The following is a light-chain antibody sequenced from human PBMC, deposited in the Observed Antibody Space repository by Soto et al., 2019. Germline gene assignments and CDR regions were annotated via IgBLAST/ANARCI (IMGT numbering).Light chain of an antibody. CDR3: QQYGSSPKT. V-gene: IGKV3-20*01. CDR2: DAS. Sequence: VMTQSPATLSVSPGERATLSCRASQSVRAYLAWYQQKPGQAPRLLIYDASSRATGIPDRFSGSGSGTDFTLTISRLEPEDFAVYYCQQYGSSPKTFGQGTKVDIK. CDR1: QSVRAY. J-gene: IGKJ1*01.